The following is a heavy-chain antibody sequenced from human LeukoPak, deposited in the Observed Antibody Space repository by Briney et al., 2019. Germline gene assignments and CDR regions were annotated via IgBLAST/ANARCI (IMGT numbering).Heavy chain of an antibody. D-gene: IGHD3-22*01. CDR2: IYYSGST. J-gene: IGHJ4*02. CDR3: ARLPGIYYDSIPWV. V-gene: IGHV4-39*01. Sequence: PSETLSLTCTVSGGSISSSSYYWGWIRQPPGKGLEWIGSIYYSGSTYYNPSLKSRVTISVDTSKNQFSLKLSSVTAADTAVYYCARLPGIYYDSIPWVWGQGTLVTVSS. CDR1: GGSISSSSYY.